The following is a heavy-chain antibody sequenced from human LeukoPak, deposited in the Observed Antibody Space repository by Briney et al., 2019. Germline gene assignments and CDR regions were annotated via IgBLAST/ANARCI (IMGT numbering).Heavy chain of an antibody. CDR2: ISWNSGSI. CDR3: AKGVTGRSIAAYGMDV. V-gene: IGHV3-9*01. CDR1: GFTFDDYA. D-gene: IGHD6-13*01. J-gene: IGHJ6*02. Sequence: PGRSLRLSCAASGFTFDDYAIHWVRQAPGKGLEWVSGISWNSGSIGYADSVKGRFTISRDNAKNSLYLQMNSLRAEDTALYYCAKGVTGRSIAAYGMDVWGQGTTVTVSS.